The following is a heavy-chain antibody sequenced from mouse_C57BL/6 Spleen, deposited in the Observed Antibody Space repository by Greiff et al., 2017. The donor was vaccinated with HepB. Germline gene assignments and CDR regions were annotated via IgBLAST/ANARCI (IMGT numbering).Heavy chain of an antibody. J-gene: IGHJ4*01. Sequence: VKLMESGPELVKPGASVKISCKASGYAFSSSWMNWVKQRPGKGLEWIGRIYPGDGDTNCNGKFKGKATLTADKSSSTAYMQLSSLTSEDSAVYFCARSSANFDYAMDYWGQGTSVTVSS. V-gene: IGHV1-82*01. CDR2: IYPGDGDT. CDR3: ARSSANFDYAMDY. CDR1: GYAFSSSW. D-gene: IGHD4-1*01.